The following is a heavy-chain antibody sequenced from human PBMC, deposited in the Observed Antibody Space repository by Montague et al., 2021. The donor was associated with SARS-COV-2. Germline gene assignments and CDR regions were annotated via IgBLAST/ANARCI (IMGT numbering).Heavy chain of an antibody. CDR2: IKSDASEK. CDR1: GFTFSTEW. CDR3: ARGYGPHF. V-gene: IGHV3-7*01. D-gene: IGHD3-10*01. J-gene: IGHJ4*02. Sequence: SLRLSCAASGFTFSTEWMSWARQAPGKGLEWVANIKSDASEKNYVDSVKVRFTMSRDNAKNSIYLQMNSLRAEDTAVYYCARGYGPHFWGQGTLVTVSS.